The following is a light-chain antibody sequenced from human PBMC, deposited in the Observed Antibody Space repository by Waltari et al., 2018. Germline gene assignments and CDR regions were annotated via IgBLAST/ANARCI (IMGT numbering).Light chain of an antibody. CDR2: VNG. CDR3: QSYDSSLTGSV. J-gene: IGLJ2*01. V-gene: IGLV1-40*01. Sequence: QSVLTQPPSVSGAPGQRVTISCTGSSPNIGAGYDVQRYQQLPGTAPKLLIFVNGNRPSGVPDRFSGSKSGTSASLAITGLQPEDEADYYCQSYDSSLTGSVFGGGTKVTVL. CDR1: SPNIGAGYD.